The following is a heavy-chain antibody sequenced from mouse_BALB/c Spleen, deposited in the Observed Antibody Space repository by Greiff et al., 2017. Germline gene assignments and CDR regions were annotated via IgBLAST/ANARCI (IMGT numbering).Heavy chain of an antibody. Sequence: EVQLQQSGPELVKPGASVKMSCKASGYTFTSYVMHWVKQKPGQGLEWIGYINPYNDGTKYNEKFKSKATLTVDNSSSTAYMELRSLTSEDSAVYYCAREGYYGSSPRYWYFDVWGAGTTVTVSS. D-gene: IGHD1-1*01. V-gene: IGHV1-14*01. J-gene: IGHJ1*01. CDR1: GYTFTSYV. CDR2: INPYNDGT. CDR3: AREGYYGSSPRYWYFDV.